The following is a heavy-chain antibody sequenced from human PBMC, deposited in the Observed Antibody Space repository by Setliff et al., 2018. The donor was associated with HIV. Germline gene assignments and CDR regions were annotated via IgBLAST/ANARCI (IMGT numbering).Heavy chain of an antibody. J-gene: IGHJ3*02. CDR3: ARAITGDSHFDI. Sequence: SETLSLTCTVSGGSISSGGYYWSWIRQHPGKGLEWIGYIYYSGSTYYNPPLKSLVTISVDTSKNQFSLKLSSVTAADTAVYYCARAITGDSHFDIWGQGTMVTVSS. CDR1: GGSISSGGYY. CDR2: IYYSGST. D-gene: IGHD7-27*01. V-gene: IGHV4-31*01.